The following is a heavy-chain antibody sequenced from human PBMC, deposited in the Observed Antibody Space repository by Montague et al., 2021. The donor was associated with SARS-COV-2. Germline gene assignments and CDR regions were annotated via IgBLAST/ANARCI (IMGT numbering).Heavy chain of an antibody. D-gene: IGHD3-10*01. CDR3: ARLRWGYYGSGSYRYIGMDV. J-gene: IGHJ6*02. Sequence: QSGAEVKKPGESLKISCKGSGYSFTDYWIGWVRQMPGKGLEWMGIIYPGDSDTRYSPSFQGQVIISADKSINTAYLQWSGLKASDTAMYYCARLRWGYYGSGSYRYIGMDVWGQGTTVTVSS. CDR1: GYSFTDYW. V-gene: IGHV5-51*01. CDR2: IYPGDSDT.